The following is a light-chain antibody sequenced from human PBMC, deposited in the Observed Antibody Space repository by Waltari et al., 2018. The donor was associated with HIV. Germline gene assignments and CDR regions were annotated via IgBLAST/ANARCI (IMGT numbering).Light chain of an antibody. Sequence: DIQMTPSPTSMSASVGDRITITCRESQSINSWLAWYQQKPGKAPKFLIYVASSLQSGVPSRFSGSGSGTDFTLTISSLQPEDFATYYCQQANSFPYTFGQGTKLEIK. CDR1: QSINSW. CDR3: QQANSFPYT. J-gene: IGKJ2*01. V-gene: IGKV1-12*01. CDR2: VAS.